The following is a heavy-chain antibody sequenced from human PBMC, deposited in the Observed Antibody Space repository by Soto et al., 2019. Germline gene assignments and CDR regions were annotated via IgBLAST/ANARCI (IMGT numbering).Heavy chain of an antibody. CDR2: IYYSGST. V-gene: IGHV4-39*01. J-gene: IGHJ5*02. CDR3: ARLFPEYYYGSGSYPVNWFDP. D-gene: IGHD3-10*01. Sequence: PSETLSLTCTVSGGSISSSSYYWGWIRQPPGKGLEWIGSIYYSGSTYYNPSLKSRVTISVDTSKNQFSLKLSSVTAADTAVYYCARLFPEYYYGSGSYPVNWFDPWGQGTLVTVSS. CDR1: GGSISSSSYY.